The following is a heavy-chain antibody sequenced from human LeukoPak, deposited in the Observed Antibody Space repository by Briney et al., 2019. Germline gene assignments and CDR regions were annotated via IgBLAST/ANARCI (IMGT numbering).Heavy chain of an antibody. Sequence: SETLSLTCTVSGYSISSGYYWGWIRQPPGKGLEWIGSIYHSGSTYYNPSLKSRVTISVDTSKNQFSLKLSSVTAADTAVYYCAREGLSAVADNFDCWGQGTLVTVSS. D-gene: IGHD6-19*01. J-gene: IGHJ4*02. CDR3: AREGLSAVADNFDC. CDR2: IYHSGST. CDR1: GYSISSGYY. V-gene: IGHV4-38-2*02.